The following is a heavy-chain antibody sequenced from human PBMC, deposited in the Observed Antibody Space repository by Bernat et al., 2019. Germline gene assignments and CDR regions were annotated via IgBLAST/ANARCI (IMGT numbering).Heavy chain of an antibody. J-gene: IGHJ5*02. CDR3: ARVFRGANWHPTGFDP. CDR1: GYTFTTYT. D-gene: IGHD1-1*01. CDR2: RNPFNGNR. V-gene: IGHV1-3*01. Sequence: QAQLVQSGAEVKRPGASVKVSCKASGYTFTTYTIHWVRQAPGQRLEWMGWRNPFNGNRRYLQKFQDRFTITTDTSATTASMELGGLRSDDTAVYSCARVFRGANWHPTGFDPWGQGTLVTVSS.